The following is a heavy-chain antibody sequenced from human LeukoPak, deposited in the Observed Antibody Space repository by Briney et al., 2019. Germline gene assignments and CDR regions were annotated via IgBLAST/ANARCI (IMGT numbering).Heavy chain of an antibody. CDR1: GFTFSSYA. CDR2: ISYDGSNK. CDR3: ARDDCDL. J-gene: IGHJ3*01. Sequence: PGRSLRLSCAASGFTFSSYAMHWVRQAPGKGLEWVAVISYDGSNKYYADSVKGRFTISRDNSKNTLYLQMNSLRAEDTAVYYCARDDCDLWGQGTMVTVSS. V-gene: IGHV3-30-3*01. D-gene: IGHD2-21*02.